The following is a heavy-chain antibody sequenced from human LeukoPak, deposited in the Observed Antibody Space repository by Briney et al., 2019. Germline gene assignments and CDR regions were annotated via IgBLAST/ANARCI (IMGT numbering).Heavy chain of an antibody. D-gene: IGHD6-19*01. V-gene: IGHV3-21*01. Sequence: GGSLRLSCAASGFTFSSYSMNWVRQAPGKGLEWVSSISSSSSYIYYADSVKGRFTISRDNAKNSLYLQMNSLRAEDTAVHYCARDRTVGAAVARDFDYWGQGTLVTVSS. J-gene: IGHJ4*02. CDR3: ARDRTVGAAVARDFDY. CDR1: GFTFSSYS. CDR2: ISSSSSYI.